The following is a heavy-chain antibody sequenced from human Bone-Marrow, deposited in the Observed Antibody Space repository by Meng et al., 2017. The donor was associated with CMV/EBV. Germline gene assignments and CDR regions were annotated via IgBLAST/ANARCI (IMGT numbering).Heavy chain of an antibody. CDR1: GASIIRSTYY. CDR3: AGDQYTNKWPDY. Sequence: SETLSLTCTVSGASIIRSTYYCAWIRQPPGKGLEWIGSISYSGSTFYNPSLKGRVTISKDSSKNQFSLKLSSVTAADTAVYYCAGDQYTNKWPDYWGQGRLVTVSS. D-gene: IGHD2-2*02. J-gene: IGHJ4*02. CDR2: ISYSGST. V-gene: IGHV4-39*07.